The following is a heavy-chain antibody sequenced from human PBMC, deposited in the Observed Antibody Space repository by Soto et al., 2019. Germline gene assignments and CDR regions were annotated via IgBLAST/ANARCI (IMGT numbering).Heavy chain of an antibody. D-gene: IGHD2-2*01. CDR1: GFTFSTYA. Sequence: EAQLLESGGGLVQPGGSLRLSCAASGFTFSTYAMSWVRQAPGKGLEWVSTISGSADSTFYADSVKGRFTISRDNSKNTWYLQMNSLRVEDTAVYYCAKVGDGYWSRTSCLFHFDYWGQGTLATVSS. J-gene: IGHJ4*02. CDR3: AKVGDGYWSRTSCLFHFDY. V-gene: IGHV3-23*01. CDR2: ISGSADST.